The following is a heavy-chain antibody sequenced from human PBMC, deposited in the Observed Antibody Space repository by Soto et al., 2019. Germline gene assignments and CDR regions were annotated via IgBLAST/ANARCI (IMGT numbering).Heavy chain of an antibody. D-gene: IGHD6-13*01. CDR3: ARDTAAAGIFDY. V-gene: IGHV1-2*02. J-gene: IGHJ4*02. CDR1: GYTFTGYY. Sequence: ASVKVSCKASGYTFTGYYMHWVRQAPGQGLEWMGWINPNSGGTNYAQKLQGRVTMTTDTSTSTAYMELRSLRSDDTAVYYCARDTAAAGIFDYCGQGTLVTVS. CDR2: INPNSGGT.